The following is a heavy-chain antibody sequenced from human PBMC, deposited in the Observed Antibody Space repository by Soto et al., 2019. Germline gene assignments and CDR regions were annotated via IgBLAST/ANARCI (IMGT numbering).Heavy chain of an antibody. V-gene: IGHV3-23*01. Sequence: LRLSCSASGFNFGSYGMSWVRQAPGKGLEWVSGLTASGLNTYYTDSVKGRFTISRDNSRNTVYLQMSGLRVEDTAVFHCAKGLGNAKEVWGQGTTVTVSS. CDR2: LTASGLNT. J-gene: IGHJ6*02. CDR3: AKGLGNAKEV. D-gene: IGHD2-8*01. CDR1: GFNFGSYG.